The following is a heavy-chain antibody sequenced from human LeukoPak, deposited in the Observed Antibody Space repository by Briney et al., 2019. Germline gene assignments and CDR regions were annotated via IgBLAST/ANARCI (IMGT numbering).Heavy chain of an antibody. Sequence: ASVKVSCKASGYTFTGYYMHWVRQAPGQGLEGMRWINPNSGGTNYAQKFQGRVTMTRDTSISTAYMELSRLRSDDTAVYYCARDSPADYSNYVAYWGQGTLVTVSS. CDR1: GYTFTGYY. J-gene: IGHJ4*02. CDR2: INPNSGGT. V-gene: IGHV1-2*02. CDR3: ARDSPADYSNYVAY. D-gene: IGHD4-11*01.